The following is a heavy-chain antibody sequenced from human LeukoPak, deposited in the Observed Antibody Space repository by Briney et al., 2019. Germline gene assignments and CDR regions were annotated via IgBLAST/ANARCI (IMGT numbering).Heavy chain of an antibody. Sequence: SETLFLTCTVSGGSISSYYWSWIRQPPGKGLEWIGYIYYSGSTNYNPSLKSRVTISVDTSKNQFSLKLSSVTAADTAVYYCARLHSQQWLVPNYMDVWGKGTTVTVSS. CDR3: ARLHSQQWLVPNYMDV. D-gene: IGHD6-19*01. CDR1: GGSISSYY. CDR2: IYYSGST. V-gene: IGHV4-59*08. J-gene: IGHJ6*03.